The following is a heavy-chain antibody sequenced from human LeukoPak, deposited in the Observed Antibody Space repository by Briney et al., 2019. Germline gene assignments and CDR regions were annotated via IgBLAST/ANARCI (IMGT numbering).Heavy chain of an antibody. V-gene: IGHV3-33*01. Sequence: GRSLRLSCAASGFTFSSYGMHWVRQAPGKGLEWVAVIWYDGSNKYYADSVKGRFTISRDNSKNTLYLQMNSLRAEDTAVYYCARAGTGAGREPGTPHYYYYGMDVWGQGTTVTVSS. CDR2: IWYDGSNK. D-gene: IGHD6-19*01. J-gene: IGHJ6*02. CDR1: GFTFSSYG. CDR3: ARAGTGAGREPGTPHYYYYGMDV.